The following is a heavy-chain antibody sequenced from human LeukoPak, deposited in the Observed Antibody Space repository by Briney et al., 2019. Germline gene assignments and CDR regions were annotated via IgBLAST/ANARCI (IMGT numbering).Heavy chain of an antibody. CDR1: GYTFTSYY. D-gene: IGHD1-26*01. CDR2: INPSGGST. J-gene: IGHJ4*02. V-gene: IGHV1-46*01. CDR3: ARVVGATTYYFDY. Sequence: ASVKVSCKASGYTFTSYYMHWVRQAPGQGLEWMGIINPSGGSTSYAQKFQGRVSMTRGTSTSTVYMELSSLRSEDTAVYYCARVVGATTYYFDYWGQGTLVTVSS.